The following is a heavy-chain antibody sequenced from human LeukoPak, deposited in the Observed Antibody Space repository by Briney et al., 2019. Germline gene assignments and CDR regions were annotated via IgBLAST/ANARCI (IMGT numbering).Heavy chain of an antibody. D-gene: IGHD2-21*02. CDR1: GGSISSYY. J-gene: IGHJ4*02. CDR2: IYYSGST. CDR3: ARSRTANPFDY. V-gene: IGHV4-59*12. Sequence: PSETLSLTCTVSGGSISSYYWSWIRQPPGKGLEWIGYIYYSGSTNYNPSLKSRVTISVDASKNQFSLKLSSVTAADTAVYYCARSRTANPFDYWGQGTLVTVSS.